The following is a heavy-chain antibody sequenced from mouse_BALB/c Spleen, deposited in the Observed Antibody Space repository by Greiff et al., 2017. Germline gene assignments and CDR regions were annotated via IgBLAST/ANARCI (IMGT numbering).Heavy chain of an antibody. J-gene: IGHJ4*01. Sequence: VKLMESGPGLVAPSQSLSITCTVSGFSLTSYGVHWVRQPPGKGLEWLGVIWAGGSTNYNSALMSRLSISKDNSKSQVFLKMNSLQTDDTAMYYCAREGGNSKNYYAMDYWGQGTSVTVSS. CDR3: AREGGNSKNYYAMDY. D-gene: IGHD2-1*01. CDR1: GFSLTSYG. V-gene: IGHV2-9*02. CDR2: IWAGGST.